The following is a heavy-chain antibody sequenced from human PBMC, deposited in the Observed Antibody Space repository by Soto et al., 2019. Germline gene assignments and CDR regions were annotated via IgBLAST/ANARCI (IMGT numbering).Heavy chain of an antibody. CDR2: IWYDGSNK. CDR1: GFTFSSYG. V-gene: IGHV3-33*01. J-gene: IGHJ6*02. D-gene: IGHD6-13*01. CDR3: ASPIAAAGPYYYGMDV. Sequence: PGGSLRLSCAASGFTFSSYGMHWVRQAPGKGLEWVAVIWYDGSNKYYADSVKGRFTISRDNSKNTLYLQMNNLRAEDMAVYYCASPIAAAGPYYYGMDVWGQGTTGTVSS.